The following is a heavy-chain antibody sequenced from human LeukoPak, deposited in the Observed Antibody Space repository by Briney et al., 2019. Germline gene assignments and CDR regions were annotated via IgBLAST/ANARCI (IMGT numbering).Heavy chain of an antibody. CDR3: ARDQSGYYYDSSGYKHYYYYMDV. J-gene: IGHJ6*03. Sequence: SETLSLTCAVYGGSFSGYYWSWIRQPPGKGLEWIGEINHSGSTNYNPSLKSRVTISVDTSKNQFSLKLSSVTAADTAVYYCARDQSGYYYDSSGYKHYYYYMDVWGKGTTVTISS. CDR2: INHSGST. CDR1: GGSFSGYY. D-gene: IGHD3-22*01. V-gene: IGHV4-34*01.